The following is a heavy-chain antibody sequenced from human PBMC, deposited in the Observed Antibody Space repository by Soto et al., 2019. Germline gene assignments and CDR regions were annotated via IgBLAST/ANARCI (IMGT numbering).Heavy chain of an antibody. CDR2: IYYSGST. CDR1: GGSISSGGYY. V-gene: IGHV4-31*03. D-gene: IGHD3-9*01. J-gene: IGHJ4*02. Sequence: QVQLQESGPGLVKPSQTLSLTCTVSGGSISSGGYYWSWIRQHPGKGLEWIGYIYYSGSTYYNPSLKSRVTISVDTSKNQFSLKLSSVTAADTAVYYCARGSPKYYDILTGYRTFDYWGQGTQVTVSS. CDR3: ARGSPKYYDILTGYRTFDY.